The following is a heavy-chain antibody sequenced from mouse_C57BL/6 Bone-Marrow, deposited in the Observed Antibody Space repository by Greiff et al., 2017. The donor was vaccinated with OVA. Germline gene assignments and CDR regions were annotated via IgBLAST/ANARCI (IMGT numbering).Heavy chain of an antibody. V-gene: IGHV1-69*01. CDR1: GYTFTSYW. D-gene: IGHD2-4*01. CDR3: AREEDDYVYFDY. J-gene: IGHJ2*01. CDR2: IDPSDSYT. Sequence: QVQLQQPGAELVMPGASVKLSCKASGYTFTSYWMHWVKQRPGQGLEWIGEIDPSDSYTNYNQKFKGKSTLTVDKSSCTAYMQLSSLTSEDSAVYYCAREEDDYVYFDYWGQGTTLTVSS.